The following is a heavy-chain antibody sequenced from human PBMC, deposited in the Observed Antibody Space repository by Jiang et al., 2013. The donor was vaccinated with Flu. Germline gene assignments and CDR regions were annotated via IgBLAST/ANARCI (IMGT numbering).Heavy chain of an antibody. CDR2: ISSRSSTT. V-gene: IGHV3-48*04. Sequence: QLVESGGGLVQPGGSLRLSCAASGFTFSSYSMNWVRQAPGKGLEWVSYISSRSSTTQYADSVKGRFTISRDNAKNSLYLQMNSLRAEDTAVYYCATVYYHDSSGYGDFDYWGQGTLVTVSS. CDR1: GFTFSSYS. CDR3: ATVYYHDSSGYGDFDY. D-gene: IGHD3-22*01. J-gene: IGHJ4*02.